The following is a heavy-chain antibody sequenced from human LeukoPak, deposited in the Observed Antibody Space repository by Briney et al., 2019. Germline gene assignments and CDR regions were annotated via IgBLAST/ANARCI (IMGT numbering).Heavy chain of an antibody. CDR2: ISSSSSTI. D-gene: IGHD3-10*01. CDR3: AKDLDYYGSGTTITFDY. CDR1: GFTFSSYS. V-gene: IGHV3-48*04. J-gene: IGHJ4*02. Sequence: GGSLRLSCAASGFTFSSYSMNWVRQAPGKGLEWVSYISSSSSTIYYADSVKGRFTISRDNAKNSLYLQMNSLRAEDTAVYYCAKDLDYYGSGTTITFDYWGQGTLVTVSS.